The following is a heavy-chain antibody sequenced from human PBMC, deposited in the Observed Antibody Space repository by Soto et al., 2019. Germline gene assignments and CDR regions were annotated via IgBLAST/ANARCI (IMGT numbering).Heavy chain of an antibody. CDR3: ARVGVAVVVAATINWFDP. Sequence: QVQPVQSGAEVKKPGASVKVSCKASGYTFTGYYMHWVRQAPGQGLEWMGWINPNSGGTNYAQKFQGRVTMTRDTSISTAYMELSRLRSDDTAVYYCARVGVAVVVAATINWFDPWGQGTLVTVSS. CDR2: INPNSGGT. CDR1: GYTFTGYY. D-gene: IGHD2-15*01. J-gene: IGHJ5*02. V-gene: IGHV1-2*02.